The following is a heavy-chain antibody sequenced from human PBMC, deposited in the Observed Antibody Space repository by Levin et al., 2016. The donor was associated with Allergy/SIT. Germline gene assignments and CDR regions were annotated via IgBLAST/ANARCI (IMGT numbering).Heavy chain of an antibody. CDR1: GFTFDDYE. CDR2: ISGDGDNT. V-gene: IGHV3-43*02. J-gene: IGHJ4*02. CDR3: AKDIVGLPDY. D-gene: IGHD2-15*01. Sequence: GESLKISCAASGFTFDDYEVHWVRQAPGKGLEWVSLISGDGDNTYYADSVKGRFTISRDNSKNSLYLQMNSLRSEDTAFYYCAKDIVGLPDYWGQGTLVTVSS.